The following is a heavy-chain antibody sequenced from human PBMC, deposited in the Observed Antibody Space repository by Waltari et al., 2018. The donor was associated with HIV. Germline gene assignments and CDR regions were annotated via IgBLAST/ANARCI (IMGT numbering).Heavy chain of an antibody. J-gene: IGHJ4*02. CDR1: EATSCGYS. CDR2: SSSRHSTM. Sequence: EVHLVESGGGMVQRGGSSRVSGTASEATSCGYSRIWVRQASGKGLEWISYSSSRHSTMFYSDSVKGRFTRSRYNAKNSLYLEMTNLRVEDTAVYDCATDFWSGHPDYWGQGTLVTVSS. V-gene: IGHV3-48*01. D-gene: IGHD3-3*01. CDR3: ATDFWSGHPDY.